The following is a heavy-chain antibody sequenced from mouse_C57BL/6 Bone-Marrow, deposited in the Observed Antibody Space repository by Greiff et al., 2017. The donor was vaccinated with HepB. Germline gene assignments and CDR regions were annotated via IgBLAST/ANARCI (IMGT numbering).Heavy chain of an antibody. CDR3: VLYYYGSSSWYFEV. J-gene: IGHJ1*03. V-gene: IGHV1-55*01. Sequence: QVQLQQPGAELVKPGASVKMSCKASGYTFTSYWITWVKQRPGQSLEWIGDIYPGSGSTNYNEKFKSKATLTVDTSSSTAYMQLSSLTSEDSAVYYCVLYYYGSSSWYFEVWGTGTTVTVSA. D-gene: IGHD1-1*01. CDR1: GYTFTSYW. CDR2: IYPGSGST.